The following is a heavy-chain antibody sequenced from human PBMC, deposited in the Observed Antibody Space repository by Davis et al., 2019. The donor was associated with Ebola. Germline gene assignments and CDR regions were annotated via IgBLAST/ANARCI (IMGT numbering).Heavy chain of an antibody. CDR3: AKNRATVTYDY. J-gene: IGHJ4*02. Sequence: GGSLRLSCAASGFTFSSSKMTWVRQAPGKGLEWVSAITSSGDVTFYTDSVKGRFTISRDNYKDILYLQMHNLRAEDTAVYYCAKNRATVTYDYWGQGTLVTVSS. V-gene: IGHV3-23*01. D-gene: IGHD4-23*01. CDR2: ITSSGDVT. CDR1: GFTFSSSK.